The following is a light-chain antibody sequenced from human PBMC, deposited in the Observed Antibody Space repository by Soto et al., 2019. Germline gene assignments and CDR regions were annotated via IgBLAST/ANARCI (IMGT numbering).Light chain of an antibody. Sequence: EIVLTQSPGTLSLSPGERATLSCRASQSISISYLAWYQQKPGQAPRLLIYAASSRATGIPDRFSGSGSGTDFTLTISRLEPEDCAVYYCQKYGSSSYTFGQGTQLEIK. CDR3: QKYGSSSYT. J-gene: IGKJ2*01. V-gene: IGKV3-20*01. CDR1: QSISISY. CDR2: AAS.